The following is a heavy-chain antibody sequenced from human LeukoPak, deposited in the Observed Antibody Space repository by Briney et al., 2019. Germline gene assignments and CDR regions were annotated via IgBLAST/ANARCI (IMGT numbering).Heavy chain of an antibody. V-gene: IGHV5-51*01. Sequence: GESLKISCKASGYSFTTDWIGLVRQMPRKGPGWIVMIYPGYSDTIYSRLLQGQVTISADKSISTAYLQWSSLKASETAMYYCAIKYASSWYSPFDYWGQGTLVTVSS. CDR3: AIKYASSWYSPFDY. CDR1: GYSFTTDW. D-gene: IGHD6-13*01. J-gene: IGHJ4*02. CDR2: IYPGYSDT.